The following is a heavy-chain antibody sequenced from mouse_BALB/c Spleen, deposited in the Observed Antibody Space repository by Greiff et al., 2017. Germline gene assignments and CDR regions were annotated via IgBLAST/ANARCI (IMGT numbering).Heavy chain of an antibody. V-gene: IGHV5-6*01. J-gene: IGHJ4*01. CDR1: GFTFSSYG. D-gene: IGHD1-1*01. CDR3: ARHEGTTVVANDAMDY. CDR2: ISSGGSYT. Sequence: EVKLVESGGDLVKPGGSLKLSCAASGFTFSSYGMSWVRQTPDKRLEWVATISSGGSYTYYPDSVKGRFTISRDNAKNTLYLQMSSLKSEDTAMYYGARHEGTTVVANDAMDYWGQGTSVTVSS.